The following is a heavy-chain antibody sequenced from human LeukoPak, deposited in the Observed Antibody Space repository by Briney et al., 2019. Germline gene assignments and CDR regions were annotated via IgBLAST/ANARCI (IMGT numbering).Heavy chain of an antibody. Sequence: GGSLRLSCAASGLTFSDYYMSWIRQAPGKGLEWVSYISSSGSTIYYADSVKGRFTFSRDNAKNSLYLQMNSLRAEDTAVYYCARDLQYSYGFHYWGQGILVTVSS. CDR1: GLTFSDYY. CDR2: ISSSGSTI. CDR3: ARDLQYSYGFHY. D-gene: IGHD5-18*01. V-gene: IGHV3-11*01. J-gene: IGHJ4*02.